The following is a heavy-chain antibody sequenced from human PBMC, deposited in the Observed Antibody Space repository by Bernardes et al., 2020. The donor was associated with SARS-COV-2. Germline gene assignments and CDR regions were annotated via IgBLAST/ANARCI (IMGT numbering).Heavy chain of an antibody. D-gene: IGHD3-9*01. CDR3: ARHVYSYDITGGMDV. V-gene: IGHV4-39*01. CDR1: GDSIRTSDYY. Sequence: SETLSLTCSVSGDSIRTSDYYWGWIRRPPGKGLEWIGSRYRDGSTYYDPSLKSRVTISADTSKNQFSLKLTSVTSTDTAVYFCARHVYSYDITGGMDVWGQGTTVTVYS. CDR2: RYRDGST. J-gene: IGHJ6*02.